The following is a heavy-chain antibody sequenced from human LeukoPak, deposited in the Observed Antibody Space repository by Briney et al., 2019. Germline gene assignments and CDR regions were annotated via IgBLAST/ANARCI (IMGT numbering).Heavy chain of an antibody. CDR3: AREAYSGYDFYFDY. V-gene: IGHV3-48*03. D-gene: IGHD5-12*01. CDR2: ISSNGVTI. CDR1: GFSFSNYE. Sequence: PGGSLRLSCAASGFSFSNYEMNWVRQAPGKGQGWISYISSNGVTIYYADSVKGRFTISRDNAKNSLNLQLNSLRPEDTAVYYCAREAYSGYDFYFDYWGQGTLVTVSS. J-gene: IGHJ4*02.